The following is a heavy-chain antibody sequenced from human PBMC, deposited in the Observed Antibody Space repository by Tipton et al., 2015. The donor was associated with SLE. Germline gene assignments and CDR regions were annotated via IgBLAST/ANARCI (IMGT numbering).Heavy chain of an antibody. CDR3: ARVIFSQAAAGRGDY. J-gene: IGHJ4*02. CDR1: GGSFSGYY. D-gene: IGHD6-13*01. CDR2: INHSGST. V-gene: IGHV4-34*01. Sequence: TLSLTCAVYGGSFSGYYWSWIRQPPGKGLEWIGEINHSGSTNYNPSLKSRVTISVDTSKNQFSLKLSSVTAADTAVYYCARVIFSQAAAGRGDYWGQGTLVTVSS.